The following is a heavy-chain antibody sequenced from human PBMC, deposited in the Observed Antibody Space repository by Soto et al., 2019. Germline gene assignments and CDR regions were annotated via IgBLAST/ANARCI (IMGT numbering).Heavy chain of an antibody. CDR3: ARSLFDYGDYFFDY. CDR1: GGSISSSNW. J-gene: IGHJ4*02. CDR2: MHHSGSI. V-gene: IGHV4-4*02. Sequence: SETLSLTCAVSGGSISSSNWWSWVRQPPGKGLEWIGEMHHSGSIHYNASLKSRATLSVDKSRNQFSLQLTSVTAADTALYYCARSLFDYGDYFFDYWGQGTLVTVSS. D-gene: IGHD4-17*01.